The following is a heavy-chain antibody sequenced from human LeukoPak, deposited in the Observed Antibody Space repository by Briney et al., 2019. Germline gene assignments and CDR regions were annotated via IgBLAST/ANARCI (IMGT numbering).Heavy chain of an antibody. V-gene: IGHV3-30*18. CDR2: ISYDGGNK. Sequence: GGSLRLSCAASGFTFSDYGMHWVRQAPGKGLEWVALISYDGGNKFYADSVRDRFTISRDNSKNTLFLQMNSLRIADTAVYYCAKVFEVRGARRPKDYWGQGTLVIVSS. CDR1: GFTFSDYG. J-gene: IGHJ4*01. CDR3: AKVFEVRGARRPKDY. D-gene: IGHD3-10*01.